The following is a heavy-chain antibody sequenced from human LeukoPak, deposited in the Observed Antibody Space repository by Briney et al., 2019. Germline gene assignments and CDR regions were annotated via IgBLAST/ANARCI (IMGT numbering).Heavy chain of an antibody. D-gene: IGHD3-10*01. CDR2: INHSGST. V-gene: IGHV4-34*01. Sequence: SETLSLTYAVYVGSFSGYYWSWIRQPPGKGLEWIGEINHSGSTNYNSSLKSRVTISVDTSKNQFSLKLSSVTAADTAVYYCARGYYGSGSHCCHMDVWGKGTTITVS. CDR1: VGSFSGYY. CDR3: ARGYYGSGSHCCHMDV. J-gene: IGHJ6*03.